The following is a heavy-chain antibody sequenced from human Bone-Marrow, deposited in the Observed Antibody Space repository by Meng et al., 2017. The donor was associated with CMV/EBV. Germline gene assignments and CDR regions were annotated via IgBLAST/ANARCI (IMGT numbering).Heavy chain of an antibody. Sequence: GESLKISCTASGFTFGDYAMSWVRQAPGKGLEWVGFIRSKAYGGTTEYAASVKGRFTISRDDSKSIAYLQMNSLKTEDTAMYYCASGGHYDFWSGSYSNYYGMDVWGQGTTVTVSS. D-gene: IGHD3-3*01. CDR1: GFTFGDYA. J-gene: IGHJ6*02. CDR3: ASGGHYDFWSGSYSNYYGMDV. CDR2: IRSKAYGGTT. V-gene: IGHV3-49*04.